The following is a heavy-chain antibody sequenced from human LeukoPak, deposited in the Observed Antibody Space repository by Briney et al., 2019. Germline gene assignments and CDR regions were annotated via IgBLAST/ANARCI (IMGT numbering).Heavy chain of an antibody. J-gene: IGHJ4*02. Sequence: PSETLSLTCTVSGGSISSYYWSWIRQPPGKGLEWTGYIYYSGSTNYNPSLKSRVTISVDTSKNQFSLKLSSVTAADTAVYYCAREVSDGTGDYFDYWGQGTLVTVSS. D-gene: IGHD1-14*01. CDR2: IYYSGST. CDR3: AREVSDGTGDYFDY. CDR1: GGSISSYY. V-gene: IGHV4-59*01.